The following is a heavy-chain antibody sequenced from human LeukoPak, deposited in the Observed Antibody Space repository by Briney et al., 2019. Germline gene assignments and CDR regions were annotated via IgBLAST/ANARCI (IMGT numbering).Heavy chain of an antibody. Sequence: SETLSLTCAVSGGSISSGGYSWSWIRQPPGKGLEWIGYIYYSGSTYYNPPLKSRATISVDTSKNQFSLKLSSVTAADTAVYYCARDGRYYYAFDIWGQGTMVTVSS. CDR1: GGSISSGGYS. V-gene: IGHV4-30-4*07. CDR2: IYYSGST. CDR3: ARDGRYYYAFDI. D-gene: IGHD1-26*01. J-gene: IGHJ3*02.